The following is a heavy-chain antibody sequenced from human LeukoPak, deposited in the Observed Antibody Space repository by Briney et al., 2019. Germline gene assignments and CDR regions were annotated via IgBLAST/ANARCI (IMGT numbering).Heavy chain of an antibody. CDR3: ARTYDFGRGPPGDAFDN. V-gene: IGHV3-48*01. D-gene: IGHD3-3*01. Sequence: GGSLRLSCATPGFTFTIFGINWVRQAPGKGPEWVSYIDARTGITYYADSVQGRFTISRDNAKESVFLQMNRLRVDDTAVYYCARTYDFGRGPPGDAFDNWGQGTPVTVSS. J-gene: IGHJ3*02. CDR2: IDARTGIT. CDR1: GFTFTIFG.